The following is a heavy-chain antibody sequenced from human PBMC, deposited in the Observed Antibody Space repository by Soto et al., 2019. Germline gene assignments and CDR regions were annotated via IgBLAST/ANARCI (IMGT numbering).Heavy chain of an antibody. V-gene: IGHV1-2*02. CDR2: INPNGGGT. D-gene: IGHD3-16*01. CDR1: GYTFIDYI. CDR3: ARDYRARYCGSY. J-gene: IGHJ4*01. Sequence: GASVKVSCKGSGYTFIDYILHWARQVPGPGLEWIGWINPNGGGTNYAQKFRRRVTMTTDTSTSTAYMAISRVRSDYTAVYYCARDYRARYCGSYWG.